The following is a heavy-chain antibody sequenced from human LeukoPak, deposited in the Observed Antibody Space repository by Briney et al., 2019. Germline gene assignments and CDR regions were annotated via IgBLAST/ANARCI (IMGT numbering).Heavy chain of an antibody. Sequence: SETLSLTCAVYGGSFSGYYWSWIRQPPGKGLEWIGEINHSGSTNYNPSLKSRVTISVDTSKNQFSLKLSSVTAADTAVYYCARDVLLWSGELPFANWGQGTLVTVSS. CDR2: INHSGST. CDR1: GGSFSGYY. V-gene: IGHV4-34*01. D-gene: IGHD3-10*01. CDR3: ARDVLLWSGELPFAN. J-gene: IGHJ4*02.